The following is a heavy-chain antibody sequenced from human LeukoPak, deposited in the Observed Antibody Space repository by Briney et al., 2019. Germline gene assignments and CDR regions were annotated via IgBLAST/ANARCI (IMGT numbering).Heavy chain of an antibody. D-gene: IGHD5-18*01. Sequence: PGGSLRLSCAASGFTFSSYAMCWVRQAPGKGLEWVSAISGSGGSTYYADSVKGRFTISRDNSKNTLYLQMNSLRAEDTAVYYCASGGYSYGYVYDYWGQGTLVTVSS. J-gene: IGHJ4*02. V-gene: IGHV3-23*01. CDR1: GFTFSSYA. CDR2: ISGSGGST. CDR3: ASGGYSYGYVYDY.